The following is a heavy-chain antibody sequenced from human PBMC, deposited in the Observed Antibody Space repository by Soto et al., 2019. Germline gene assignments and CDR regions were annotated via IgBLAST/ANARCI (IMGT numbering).Heavy chain of an antibody. J-gene: IGHJ6*03. CDR3: ATDETYLGV. Sequence: QVQLVQSGAEVKKPGSSVKVSCKTSRDTFNKYAFNWVRQAPGQGLEWMGWIIPIFSSRNYAEKFQGRVTITADDSTSTAHTEMRRVRFEDTTVNYCATDETYLGVWSKGNTVTVSS. V-gene: IGHV1-69*01. CDR1: RDTFNKYA. CDR2: IIPIFSSR.